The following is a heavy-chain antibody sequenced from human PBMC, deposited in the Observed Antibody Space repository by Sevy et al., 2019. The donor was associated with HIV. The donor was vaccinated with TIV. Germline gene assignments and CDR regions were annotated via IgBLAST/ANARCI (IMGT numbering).Heavy chain of an antibody. CDR1: GYTFTNYH. D-gene: IGHD2-15*01. J-gene: IGHJ4*02. V-gene: IGHV1-8*01. CDR3: ARGRGQCSGGSCSILH. CDR2: RNPNSGNT. Sequence: ASVKVSCKASGYTFTNYHINWVRQATGQGLEWMGWRNPNSGNTGYAQKFQGRVTMTRNTSISTAYMELSSLRSEDTAVYYCARGRGQCSGGSCSILHWGQGALVTVSS.